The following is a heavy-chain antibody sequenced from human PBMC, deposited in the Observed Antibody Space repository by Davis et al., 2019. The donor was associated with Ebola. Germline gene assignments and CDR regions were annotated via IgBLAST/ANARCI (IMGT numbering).Heavy chain of an antibody. Sequence: GGSLRLSCAASGFTFSSHSMNWVRQAPGKGLEWVGFIRSKAYGGKTQYAASVKGRVAISRDDSKSIAYLQVDRLKTEDTAVYYCTRDLKQPPPSYYYGMDVWGQGTTVTVSS. J-gene: IGHJ6*02. V-gene: IGHV3-49*04. CDR2: IRSKAYGGKT. D-gene: IGHD6-13*01. CDR3: TRDLKQPPPSYYYGMDV. CDR1: GFTFSSHS.